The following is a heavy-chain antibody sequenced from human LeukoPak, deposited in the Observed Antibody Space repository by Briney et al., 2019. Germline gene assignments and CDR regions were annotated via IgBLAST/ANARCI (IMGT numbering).Heavy chain of an antibody. CDR3: ARDPLTTPGSDY. V-gene: IGHV3-11*04. Sequence: GESLKISCAASGFTFSDYYMSWIRQAPGKGLEWVSYISSSGSTIYYADSVKGRFTISRDNAKNSLYLQMNSLRAEDTAVYYCARDPLTTPGSDYWGQGTLVTVSS. CDR1: GFTFSDYY. CDR2: ISSSGSTI. D-gene: IGHD1/OR15-1a*01. J-gene: IGHJ4*02.